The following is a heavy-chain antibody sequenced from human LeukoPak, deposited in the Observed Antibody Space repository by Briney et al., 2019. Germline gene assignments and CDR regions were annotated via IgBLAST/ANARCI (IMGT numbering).Heavy chain of an antibody. V-gene: IGHV4-38-2*02. D-gene: IGHD5-24*01. J-gene: IGHJ4*02. Sequence: SETLSLTCTVSGGSISSYYWGWIRQPPGKGLEWIGSIYHSGSTYYNPSLKSRVTISVDTSKNQFSLKLSSVTAADTAVYYCARDAREMATISFDYWGQGTLVTVSS. CDR3: ARDAREMATISFDY. CDR2: IYHSGST. CDR1: GGSISSYY.